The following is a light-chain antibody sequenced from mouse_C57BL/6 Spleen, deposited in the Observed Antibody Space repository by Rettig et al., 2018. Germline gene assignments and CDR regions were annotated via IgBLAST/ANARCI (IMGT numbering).Light chain of an antibody. CDR2: YAS. CDR3: QQSNSWPLT. V-gene: IGKV5-48*01. CDR1: QSIGTS. Sequence: DILLTQSPAILSVSPGERVSFSCSSSQSIGTSIHWYQQRTNGSPRLLIKYASESISGIPSRFSGSGSGTDFTLSINSVESEDIADYYCQQSNSWPLTFGAGTKLELK. J-gene: IGKJ5*01.